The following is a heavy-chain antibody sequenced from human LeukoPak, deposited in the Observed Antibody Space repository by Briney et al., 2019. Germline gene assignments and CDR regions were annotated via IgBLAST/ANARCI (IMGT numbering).Heavy chain of an antibody. J-gene: IGHJ4*01. CDR2: INPSGGST. CDR1: GYTFTSYY. D-gene: IGHD3-22*01. CDR3: ARDLTHRRNYDNSGYQIVSAF. V-gene: IGHV1-46*01. Sequence: ASVKVSCKASGYTFTSYYMHWVRQAPGQGLEWMGIINPSGGSTSYAQKLQDRVTMTTDTSTSTAYIELRSLRSDDTAVYYCARDLTHRRNYDNSGYQIVSAFWGQGTLVTVSS.